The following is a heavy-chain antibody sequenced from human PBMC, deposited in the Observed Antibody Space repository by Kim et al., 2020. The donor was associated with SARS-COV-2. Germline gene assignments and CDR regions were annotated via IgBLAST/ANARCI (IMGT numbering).Heavy chain of an antibody. Sequence: YGDSVKGRFTISRDNAKNTLYLQMNSLRAEDTAVYYCARRQFTSGWYYYDYWGQGTLVTVSS. D-gene: IGHD6-19*01. V-gene: IGHV3-74*01. CDR3: ARRQFTSGWYYYDY. J-gene: IGHJ4*02.